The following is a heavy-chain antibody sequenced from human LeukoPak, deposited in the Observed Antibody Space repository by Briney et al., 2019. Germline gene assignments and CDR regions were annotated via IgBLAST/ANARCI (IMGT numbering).Heavy chain of an antibody. CDR2: IYSSGST. J-gene: IGHJ4*02. V-gene: IGHV3-53*01. Sequence: GGSLRLSCAASGFTVSSHYMSWVRQAPGKGLEWVSVIYSSGSTYCSDSVKGRFTISRDNSKNTLYLQMNSLRAEDTAVYYCARAIVGTTTRIVEVWDYWGQGTLVTVSS. CDR1: GFTVSSHY. CDR3: ARAIVGTTTRIVEVWDY. D-gene: IGHD1-26*01.